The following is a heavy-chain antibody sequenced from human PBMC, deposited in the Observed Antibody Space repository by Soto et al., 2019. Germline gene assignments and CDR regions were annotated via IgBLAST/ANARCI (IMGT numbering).Heavy chain of an antibody. CDR2: IKQDGSEK. J-gene: IGHJ4*02. V-gene: IGHV3-7*03. CDR1: GGSFSGYY. CDR3: ASQRRIQLWVDY. D-gene: IGHD5-18*01. Sequence: PSETLSLTCAVYGGSFSGYYWSWVRQAPGKGLEWVANIKQDGSEKYYVDSVKGRFTVSRDNAKNSLYLQMNSLRAEDTAVYYCASQRRIQLWVDYWGQGTLVTVSS.